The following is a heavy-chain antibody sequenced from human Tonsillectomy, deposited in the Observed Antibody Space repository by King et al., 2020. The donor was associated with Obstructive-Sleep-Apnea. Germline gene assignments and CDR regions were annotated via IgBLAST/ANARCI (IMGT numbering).Heavy chain of an antibody. Sequence: VQLVESGGGLVKPGGSLRLSCAASGFTFSDAWMSWVRQAPGKGLEWVGRIKSKTDGGTTDYAAPVKGRFTISRDDSENTLYLQMNSLKPEDTAVYYGSLLAFCGPICYSLQLLGQGTLVTVSS. V-gene: IGHV3-15*01. D-gene: IGHD2-21*02. CDR1: GFTFSDAW. CDR2: IKSKTDGGTT. CDR3: SLLAFCGPICYSLQL. J-gene: IGHJ1*01.